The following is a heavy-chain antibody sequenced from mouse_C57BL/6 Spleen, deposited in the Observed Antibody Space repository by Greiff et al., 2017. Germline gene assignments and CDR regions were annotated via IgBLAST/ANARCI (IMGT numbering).Heavy chain of an antibody. D-gene: IGHD1-1*01. V-gene: IGHV1-80*01. Sequence: QVQLQQSGAELVKPGASVKISCKASGYAFSSYWMNWVKQRPGKGLEWIGQIYPGDGDTNYNGKFKGKATLTADKSSSTAYMQLSSLTSADSAVYFCARSEGLYGSEAYWGQGTLVTVSA. J-gene: IGHJ3*01. CDR2: IYPGDGDT. CDR1: GYAFSSYW. CDR3: ARSEGLYGSEAY.